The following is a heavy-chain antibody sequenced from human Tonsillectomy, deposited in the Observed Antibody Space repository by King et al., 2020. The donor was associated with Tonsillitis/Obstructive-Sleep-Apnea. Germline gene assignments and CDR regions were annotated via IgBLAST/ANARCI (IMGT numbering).Heavy chain of an antibody. CDR1: GGSISSSTYY. V-gene: IGHV4-39*01. CDR3: ARRPSYYDTSGVDY. J-gene: IGHJ4*02. D-gene: IGHD3-22*01. CDR2: TYYSGNT. Sequence: LQLQESGPGLVKPSETLSLTCSVSGGSISSSTYYWGWIRQPPGKGLEWIGSTYYSGNTYYNPSLKSRVTISVDTSKNQFSLKLSSVTAADTAVYYCARRPSYYDTSGVDYWGQGTLVTVSS.